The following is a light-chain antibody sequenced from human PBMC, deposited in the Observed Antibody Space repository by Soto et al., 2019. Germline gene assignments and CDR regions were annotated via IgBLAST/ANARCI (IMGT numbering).Light chain of an antibody. CDR2: AAS. CDR3: QQSYGHTWT. J-gene: IGKJ1*01. CDR1: QSISIY. V-gene: IGKV1-39*01. Sequence: DIQMTQSPSSLSASVGDRVTITCRASQSISIYLNWYQQKPGKAPKLLISAASSLQNGVPSSFSGSGSGTDFTLTISSLQPEDSATYYCQQSYGHTWTFGQGTKVEI.